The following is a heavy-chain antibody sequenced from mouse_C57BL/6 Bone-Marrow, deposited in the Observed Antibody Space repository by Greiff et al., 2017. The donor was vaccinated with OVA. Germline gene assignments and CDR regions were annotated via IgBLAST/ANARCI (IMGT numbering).Heavy chain of an antibody. V-gene: IGHV1-81*01. CDR3: AGWLSWFAY. J-gene: IGHJ3*01. Sequence: QVQLQQSGAELARPGASVKLSCKASGYTFTSYGISWVKQRTGQGLEWIGEIYPRSGNTYYNEKFKGKATLTADKSSSTAYMELRSLTSEDSAVYFCAGWLSWFAYWGQGTLVTVSA. CDR2: IYPRSGNT. D-gene: IGHD2-2*01. CDR1: GYTFTSYG.